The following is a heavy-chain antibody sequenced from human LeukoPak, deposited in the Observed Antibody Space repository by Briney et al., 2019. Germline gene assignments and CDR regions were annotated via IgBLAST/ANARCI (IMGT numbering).Heavy chain of an antibody. V-gene: IGHV3-15*01. CDR1: GFTFSNAW. D-gene: IGHD3-3*01. Sequence: PGGSLRLSCAASGFTFSNAWMSWVRQAPGKGLEWVGRIKSKTDGGTTDYAAPVKGRFTISRDDSKNTLYLQMNSLKTQDTAVYSCTPPPRAVYYDPYYYYMDGCGTGTTVTVSS. CDR2: IKSKTDGGTT. CDR3: TPPPRAVYYDPYYYYMDG. J-gene: IGHJ6*03.